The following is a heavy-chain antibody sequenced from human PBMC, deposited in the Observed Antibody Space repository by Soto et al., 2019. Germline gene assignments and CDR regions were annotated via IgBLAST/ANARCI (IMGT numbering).Heavy chain of an antibody. J-gene: IGHJ4*02. V-gene: IGHV4-30-2*01. CDR2: ILHTGGT. Sequence: SETLSLTCAVSGGSISGGGFPWSWIRQPPGKGLEWIGYILHTGGTQYNPSLKSRVSMSVDKSKNQFSLHLTSVTAADTAVYYCARLQFGEGFDYWGQGALVTVSS. CDR3: ARLQFGEGFDY. CDR1: GGSISGGGFP. D-gene: IGHD3-10*01.